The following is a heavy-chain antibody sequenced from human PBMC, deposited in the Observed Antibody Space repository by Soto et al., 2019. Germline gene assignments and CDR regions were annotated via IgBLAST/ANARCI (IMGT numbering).Heavy chain of an antibody. CDR3: ARKGRWIPFDY. CDR1: GGSISSGCDY. D-gene: IGHD5-18*01. J-gene: IGHJ4*02. CDR2: ISYTGSA. V-gene: IGHV4-61*01. Sequence: SATLSLTCAVSGGSISSGCDYLLWLRQPPGKGLEWIGYISYTGSAKYNPSLKSRVTISLDTSKSQVSLKLSSVTAADTAVYYCARKGRWIPFDYWGQGTLVTVSS.